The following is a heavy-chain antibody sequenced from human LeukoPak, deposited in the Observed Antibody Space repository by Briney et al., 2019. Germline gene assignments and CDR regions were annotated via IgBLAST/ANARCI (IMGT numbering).Heavy chain of an antibody. Sequence: APVKVSCKASGYTFTSYGISWVRQAPGQGLEWMGWISAYNGNTNYAQKLQGRVTMTTDTSTSTAYMELRSLRSDDTAVYYCARVLGVRGVISWFDPWGQGTLVTVSS. CDR1: GYTFTSYG. CDR2: ISAYNGNT. V-gene: IGHV1-18*01. D-gene: IGHD3-10*01. J-gene: IGHJ5*02. CDR3: ARVLGVRGVISWFDP.